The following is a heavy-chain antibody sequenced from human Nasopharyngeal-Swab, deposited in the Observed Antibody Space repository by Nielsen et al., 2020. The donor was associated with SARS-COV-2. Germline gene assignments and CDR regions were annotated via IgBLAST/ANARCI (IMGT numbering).Heavy chain of an antibody. J-gene: IGHJ6*02. D-gene: IGHD2-2*01. CDR2: ISSSSTK. Sequence: GGSLRLSCAASGFIFISYNMNWVRQAPGKGLEGVSYISSSSTKYYADSVKGRFTISRDNAKNSLYLQMNSLRDEDTAVYYCAREMERSVPAAIAYYYYYNMDVWGQGTTVTVSS. CDR3: AREMERSVPAAIAYYYYYNMDV. V-gene: IGHV3-48*02. CDR1: GFIFISYN.